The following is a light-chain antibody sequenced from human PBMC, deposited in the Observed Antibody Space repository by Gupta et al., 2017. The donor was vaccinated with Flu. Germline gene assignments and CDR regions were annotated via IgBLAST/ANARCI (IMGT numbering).Light chain of an antibody. Sequence: VTSSCSGSRSNIGSNAVNWYQQLPGTAPKLLIYSNNKRPSGGPDRFSGSKSGTSAALAISGLQSEEEADYYCSSWEDSLSGPVVFGGGTKLTVL. CDR1: RSNIGSNA. CDR3: SSWEDSLSGPVV. J-gene: IGLJ2*01. CDR2: SNN. V-gene: IGLV1-44*01.